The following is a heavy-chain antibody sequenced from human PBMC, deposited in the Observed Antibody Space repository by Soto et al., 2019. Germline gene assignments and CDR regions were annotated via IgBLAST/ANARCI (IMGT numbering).Heavy chain of an antibody. CDR1: GGSISSSSHF. J-gene: IGHJ6*02. D-gene: IGHD3-3*01. CDR2: IYYSGSS. CDR3: ARWPSITIFGVVITGNYYGMDV. V-gene: IGHV4-39*01. Sequence: SETLSLTCTVSGGSISSSSHFWGWIRQPPGEGVEWIGSIYYSGSSYYNTSLKSRVTISVDTSKNQFSLKLSSVTAADTAVYYCARWPSITIFGVVITGNYYGMDVWGQGTTVTVSS.